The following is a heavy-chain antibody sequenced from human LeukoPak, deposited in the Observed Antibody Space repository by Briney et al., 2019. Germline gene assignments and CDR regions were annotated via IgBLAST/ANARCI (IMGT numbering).Heavy chain of an antibody. V-gene: IGHV3-30*02. CDR2: IRFDGSNK. Sequence: GGSLRLSCAASGFTFSSSGMHWVRQAPGKGLEWVAFIRFDGSNKYYADSVKGRFTISRDNSKNTLYLQMNSLRAEDAAVYYCAKDYDFWSGYYSPTRGYFDYWGQGTLVTASS. CDR3: AKDYDFWSGYYSPTRGYFDY. CDR1: GFTFSSSG. D-gene: IGHD3-3*01. J-gene: IGHJ4*02.